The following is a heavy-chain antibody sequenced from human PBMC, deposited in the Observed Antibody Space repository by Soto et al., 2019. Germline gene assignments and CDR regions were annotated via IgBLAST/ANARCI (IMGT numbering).Heavy chain of an antibody. D-gene: IGHD6-19*01. J-gene: IGHJ4*02. CDR3: ARGVAGTGFDL. Sequence: LSLDCAISGYGVSIDTAAFNWIRSSPSRGLEWLGRTYYRSNWRHDYAVSVKSRITVNPDTSRNHFSLQLNSVTPDDTAVYYCARGVAGTGFDLWGQGTLVTVSS. CDR2: TYYRSNWRH. CDR1: GYGVSIDTAA. V-gene: IGHV6-1*01.